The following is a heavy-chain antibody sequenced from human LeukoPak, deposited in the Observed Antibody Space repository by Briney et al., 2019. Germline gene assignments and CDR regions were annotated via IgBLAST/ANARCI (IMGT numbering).Heavy chain of an antibody. CDR2: INPNSGGT. V-gene: IGHV1-2*06. CDR1: GYTFTGYY. D-gene: IGHD2-15*01. Sequence: ASVKVSCKASGYTFTGYYMHWVRQAPGQGLEWMGRINPNSGGTNYARKFQGRVTMTRDMSISTAYMELSRLRSDDTAVYYCVRTRVVVAAISNWGQGTLVTVSS. CDR3: VRTRVVVAAISN. J-gene: IGHJ4*02.